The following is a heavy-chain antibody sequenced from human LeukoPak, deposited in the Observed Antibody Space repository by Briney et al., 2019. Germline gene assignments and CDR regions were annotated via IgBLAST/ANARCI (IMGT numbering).Heavy chain of an antibody. CDR2: IWYDGSNK. V-gene: IGHV3-33*08. Sequence: GGSLRPSCAASGFTFSSYAMHWVRQAPGKGLEWVAVIWYDGSNKYYAESVKGRFTISRDNSKNTLYLQMNSLRAEDTAVYYCASGGIAAAGPAEYFQLWGQGTLVTVSS. CDR3: ASGGIAAAGPAEYFQL. CDR1: GFTFSSYA. D-gene: IGHD6-13*01. J-gene: IGHJ1*01.